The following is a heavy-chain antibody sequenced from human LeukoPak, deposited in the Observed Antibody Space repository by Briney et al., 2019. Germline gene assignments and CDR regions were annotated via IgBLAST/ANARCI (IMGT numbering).Heavy chain of an antibody. CDR1: GGSLSSYY. Sequence: SETLSLTCTVSGGSLSSYYWTWIRQPPGKGLEWIGYTYYSGSTNYNPSLKSRVTISVDTSKNQFSLTLSSVTAADTAVYYCARGQLRQGYYYYYYMDVWGKGTTVTVSS. J-gene: IGHJ6*03. CDR3: ARGQLRQGYYYYYYMDV. CDR2: TYYSGST. D-gene: IGHD2-2*01. V-gene: IGHV4-59*01.